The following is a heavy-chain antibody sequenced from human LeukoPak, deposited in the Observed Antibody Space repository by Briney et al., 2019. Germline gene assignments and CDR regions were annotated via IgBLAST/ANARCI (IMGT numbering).Heavy chain of an antibody. CDR2: ISSSSSYI. V-gene: IGHV3-21*01. Sequence: GGSLRLSCAASGFTFSSYSMNWVRQAPGKGLEWVSSISSSSSYIYYADSVKGRFTISRDNAKNSLYLQMNSLRAEGTAVYYCAREVTGTTWFDPWGQGTLVTVSS. CDR3: AREVTGTTWFDP. CDR1: GFTFSSYS. J-gene: IGHJ5*02. D-gene: IGHD1-20*01.